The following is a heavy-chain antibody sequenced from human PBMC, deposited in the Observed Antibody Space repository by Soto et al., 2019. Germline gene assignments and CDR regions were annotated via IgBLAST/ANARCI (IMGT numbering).Heavy chain of an antibody. CDR2: ISYDGSNK. D-gene: IGHD6-13*01. V-gene: IGHV3-30*18. Sequence: GGSLRLSCASSGFTFSSYGMHFVLQAPGKGLEWVAVISYDGSNKYYADSVKGRFTISRDNSKNTLYLQMNSLRAEDTAVYYCAKEPSSWSLDYWGQGTLVTVSS. CDR1: GFTFSSYG. J-gene: IGHJ4*02. CDR3: AKEPSSWSLDY.